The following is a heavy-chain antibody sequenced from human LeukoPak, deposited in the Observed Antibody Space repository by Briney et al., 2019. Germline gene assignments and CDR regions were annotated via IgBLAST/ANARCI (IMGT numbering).Heavy chain of an antibody. D-gene: IGHD2-2*01. V-gene: IGHV4-34*01. CDR2: INHSGST. CDR1: GGSFSGYY. CDR3: ATEVVPAAITPG. Sequence: SETLSLTCAVYGGSFSGYYWSWIRQPPGKGLGWIGEINHSGSTNYNPSLKSRVTISVDTSKNQFSLKLSSVTAADTAVYYCATEVVPAAITPGWGQGTLVTVSS. J-gene: IGHJ4*02.